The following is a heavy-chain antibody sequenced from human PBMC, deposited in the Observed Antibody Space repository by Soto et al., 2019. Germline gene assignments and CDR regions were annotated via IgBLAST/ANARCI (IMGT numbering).Heavy chain of an antibody. CDR3: ARQEGRITIFGVVITPHDYYYYGMDV. J-gene: IGHJ6*02. D-gene: IGHD3-3*01. V-gene: IGHV5-10-1*01. CDR2: IDPSDSYT. CDR1: YW. Sequence: YWSSWVRPMPGQGLECMWRIDPSDSYTNYSPSFQGHVTISADKSISTAYLQWSSLKASDTAMYYCARQEGRITIFGVVITPHDYYYYGMDVWGHGTTVTSP.